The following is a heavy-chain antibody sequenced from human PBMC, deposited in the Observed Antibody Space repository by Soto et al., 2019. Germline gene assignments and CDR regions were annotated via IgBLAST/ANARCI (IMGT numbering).Heavy chain of an antibody. J-gene: IGHJ4*02. Sequence: KSSETLSLTCTVSGGSISSYYWSWIRQPAGKGLEWIGRIYTSGSTNYNPSLKSRVTMSVDTSKNQFSLKLSSVTAADTAVYYCARLTETEGNWNYPYYFDYWGQGTLVTVSS. V-gene: IGHV4-4*07. CDR2: IYTSGST. CDR3: ARLTETEGNWNYPYYFDY. D-gene: IGHD1-7*01. CDR1: GGSISSYY.